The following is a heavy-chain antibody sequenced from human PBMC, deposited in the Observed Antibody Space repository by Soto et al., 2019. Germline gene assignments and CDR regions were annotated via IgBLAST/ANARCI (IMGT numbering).Heavy chain of an antibody. CDR3: ARRGDYDSSGYFDY. CDR1: GYSISSGYY. CDR2: IYHSGST. Sequence: SETLSLTCAVSGYSISSGYYWGWIRQPPGKGLEWIGSIYHSGSTYYNPSLKSRVTISVDTSKNQFSLKLSSVTAADTAVYYCARRGDYDSSGYFDYWGQGTLVTVSS. V-gene: IGHV4-38-2*01. D-gene: IGHD3-22*01. J-gene: IGHJ4*02.